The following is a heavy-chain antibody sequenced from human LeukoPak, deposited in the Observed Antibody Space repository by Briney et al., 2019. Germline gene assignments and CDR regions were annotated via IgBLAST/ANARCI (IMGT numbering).Heavy chain of an antibody. V-gene: IGHV4-4*07. CDR3: ARLGTLFGSSVDY. Sequence: ASETLSLTCTVSGDSISRYYWSWIRQPAGKGLEWIGRIYNGGIITYNPSLKSRVTISVDTSKNQFSLKLYSVTAADTAVYYCARLGTLFGSSVDYWGQGTLVTVSS. D-gene: IGHD6-6*01. CDR1: GDSISRYY. CDR2: IYNGGII. J-gene: IGHJ4*02.